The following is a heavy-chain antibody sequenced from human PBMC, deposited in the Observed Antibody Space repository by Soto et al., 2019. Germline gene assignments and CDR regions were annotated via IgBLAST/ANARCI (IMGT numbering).Heavy chain of an antibody. V-gene: IGHV3-20*01. CDR3: ARTYGEGYYYYMDV. CDR1: GFTFDDYG. CDR2: INWNGGST. J-gene: IGHJ6*03. D-gene: IGHD4-17*01. Sequence: EVQLVESGGGVVRPGGSLRLSCAASGFTFDDYGMSWVRQAPGKGLEWVSGINWNGGSTGYPDSVNGRFTISRDNAENALYQQMKSLRAEDTALYHCARTYGEGYYYYMDVWGKGTTVTLSS.